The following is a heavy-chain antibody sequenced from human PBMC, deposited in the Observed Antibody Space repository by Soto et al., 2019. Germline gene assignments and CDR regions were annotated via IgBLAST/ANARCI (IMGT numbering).Heavy chain of an antibody. CDR1: GGTFSSYA. CDR3: ARLFWYSSSSRGGDDYFDY. D-gene: IGHD6-6*01. Sequence: EASVKVSCKASGGTFSSYAISWVRQAPGQGLEWMGGIIPIFGTANYAQKFQGRVTITADESTSTAYMELSSLRSEDTAVYYCARLFWYSSSSRGGDDYFDYWGQGTLVTVSS. CDR2: IIPIFGTA. J-gene: IGHJ4*02. V-gene: IGHV1-69*13.